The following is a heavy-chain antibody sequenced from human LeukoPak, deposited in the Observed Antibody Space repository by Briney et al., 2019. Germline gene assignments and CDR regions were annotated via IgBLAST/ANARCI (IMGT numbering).Heavy chain of an antibody. Sequence: SETLSLTCTVSGSSISSSTYYWGWIRQPPGKGLEWTGSIYYSGSTYNNPSLKSRVTIFVDTSKNQFSLKLSSVTATDTAVYYCARTYGDYDDAFDVWGQGTMVTVSS. V-gene: IGHV4-39*01. CDR1: GSSISSSTYY. CDR3: ARTYGDYDDAFDV. D-gene: IGHD4-17*01. J-gene: IGHJ3*01. CDR2: IYYSGST.